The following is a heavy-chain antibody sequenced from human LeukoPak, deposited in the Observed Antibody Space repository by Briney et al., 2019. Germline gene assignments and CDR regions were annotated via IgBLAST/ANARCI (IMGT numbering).Heavy chain of an antibody. V-gene: IGHV4-59*01. CDR3: ARTVVARFDP. CDR2: IHNSGST. D-gene: IGHD2-15*01. Sequence: PSETLSLTCSVSDDSISNYYWSWIRQPPGRGLEWIGYIHNSGSTNYNPSLKSRVTISGDTSKRQFSLRLTSVTAADTAVYYCARTVVARFDPWGQGILVTVSS. CDR1: DDSISNYY. J-gene: IGHJ5*02.